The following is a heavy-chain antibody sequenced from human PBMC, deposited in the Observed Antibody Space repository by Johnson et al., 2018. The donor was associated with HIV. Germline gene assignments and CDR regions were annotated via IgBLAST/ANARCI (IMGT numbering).Heavy chain of an antibody. CDR1: GFTFSSYD. J-gene: IGHJ3*02. D-gene: IGHD6-19*01. V-gene: IGHV3-13*01. CDR3: ARAGGSDSSGWYDAFDS. CDR2: IGTAGDT. Sequence: VQLVESGGGLVQPGGSLRLSCAASGFTFSSYDMHWVRQATGKGLEWVSAIGTAGDTYYPGSVKGRFTISSENAKNSLYLQMNSLRAGDTAVYYCARAGGSDSSGWYDAFDSWGQGTMVTVSS.